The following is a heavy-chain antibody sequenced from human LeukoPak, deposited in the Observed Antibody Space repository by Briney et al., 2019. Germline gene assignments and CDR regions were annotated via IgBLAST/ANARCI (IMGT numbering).Heavy chain of an antibody. CDR2: IYTSGST. D-gene: IGHD4-17*01. CDR3: ARLSSVTTVHDNWFDP. Sequence: SETLSLTCTVSGGSISSYYWSWIRQPPGKGLEWIGYIYTSGSTNYNPSLKSRVTISVDTSKNQFSLKLSSVTAADTAVYYYARLSSVTTVHDNWFDPWGQGTLVTVSS. CDR1: GGSISSYY. V-gene: IGHV4-4*09. J-gene: IGHJ5*02.